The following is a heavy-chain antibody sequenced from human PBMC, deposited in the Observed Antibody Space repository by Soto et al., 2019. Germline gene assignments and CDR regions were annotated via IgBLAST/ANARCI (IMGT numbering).Heavy chain of an antibody. D-gene: IGHD3-16*01. V-gene: IGHV3-7*03. CDR1: DFTFRNYW. Sequence: VGSLRLSCATSDFTFRNYWMNWVRQAPGKGLEWVANIKPDGSATNYVDSVKGRFTISRDNVRNSVSLQMNSLRVEDTAVYFCFGGNGGPQWGQGTLVTISS. J-gene: IGHJ4*02. CDR2: IKPDGSAT. CDR3: FGGNGGPQ.